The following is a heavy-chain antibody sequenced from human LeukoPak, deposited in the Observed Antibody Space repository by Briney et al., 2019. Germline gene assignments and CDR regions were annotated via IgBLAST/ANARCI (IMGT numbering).Heavy chain of an antibody. Sequence: PSETLSLTCTVSGGSISSYYWSWIRQPAGKGLEWIGRIYTSGSTNYNPSLKSRVTMSVDTSKNQFSLKLSSVTAADTAVYYCARDSSTYYYDSSGHDAFDIWGQGTMVTVSS. CDR3: ARDSSTYYYDSSGHDAFDI. V-gene: IGHV4-4*07. J-gene: IGHJ3*02. D-gene: IGHD3-22*01. CDR2: IYTSGST. CDR1: GGSISSYY.